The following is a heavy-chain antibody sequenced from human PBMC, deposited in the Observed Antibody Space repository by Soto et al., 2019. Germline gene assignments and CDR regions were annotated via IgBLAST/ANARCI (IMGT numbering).Heavy chain of an antibody. CDR1: GYTFTSYD. CDR3: ARGYSGSYFRSWFDP. CDR2: MNPNSGNT. D-gene: IGHD1-26*01. J-gene: IGHJ5*02. Sequence: ASVKVSCKASGYTFTSYDINWVRQATGQGLEWMGWMNPNSGNTGYAQKFQGRVTMTTDTSISTAYMELSSLRSDDTAVYYCARGYSGSYFRSWFDPWGQGTLVTVSS. V-gene: IGHV1-8*01.